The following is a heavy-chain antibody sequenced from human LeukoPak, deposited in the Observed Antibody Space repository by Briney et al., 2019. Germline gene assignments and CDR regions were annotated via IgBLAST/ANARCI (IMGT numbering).Heavy chain of an antibody. CDR1: GFTFSSYG. CDR2: IRYDGSNK. Sequence: PGGSLRLSCAASGFTFSSYGMHWVRQAPGKGLEGVAFIRYDGSNKYYADSVKGRFTISADNSDNTLFLQMNSLRGDDTAVYYCARDVASTGTQGWFDPWGQGTVVTVSS. J-gene: IGHJ5*02. V-gene: IGHV3-30*02. CDR3: ARDVASTGTQGWFDP. D-gene: IGHD1-1*01.